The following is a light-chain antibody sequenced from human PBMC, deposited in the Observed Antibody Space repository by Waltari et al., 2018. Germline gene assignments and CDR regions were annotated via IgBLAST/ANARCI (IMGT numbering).Light chain of an antibody. V-gene: IGKV1-39*01. CDR2: AAS. Sequence: DIQMTQSPSSLSAFVGDRVPVTCRASRYINKYLNWYQQKSGKPPKLLLYAASSLQSGVPSRFSGSGSGTEFTLTISGLQDEDSATYYCQQSFGNPPWTFGQGTKVEI. J-gene: IGKJ1*01. CDR1: RYINKY. CDR3: QQSFGNPPWT.